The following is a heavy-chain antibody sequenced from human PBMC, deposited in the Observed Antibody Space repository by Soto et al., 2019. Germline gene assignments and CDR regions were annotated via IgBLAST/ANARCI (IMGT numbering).Heavy chain of an antibody. Sequence: GGSLRLSCAASGFTFSSYGMHWVRQAPGKGLEWVAVIWYDGSNKYYADSVKGRFTISRDNSKNTLYLQMNSLRAEDTAVYYCARQEMATNYPDYWGQGTLVTVSS. D-gene: IGHD5-12*01. CDR3: ARQEMATNYPDY. J-gene: IGHJ4*02. CDR1: GFTFSSYG. CDR2: IWYDGSNK. V-gene: IGHV3-33*01.